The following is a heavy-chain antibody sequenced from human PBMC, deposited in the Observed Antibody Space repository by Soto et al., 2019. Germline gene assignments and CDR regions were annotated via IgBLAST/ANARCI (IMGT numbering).Heavy chain of an antibody. Sequence: ASVKVSWKAPGDTFTSYYLNWVRQAPGQGLEWMGVINPHGGSTKYAQKFQGRITMTRDTSRSTVYMELSSLRSDDTAIYYCARSSGGNFGIIIEGSNWFDPWGQGTLVTVSS. CDR2: INPHGGST. V-gene: IGHV1-46*01. D-gene: IGHD3-3*01. J-gene: IGHJ5*02. CDR1: GDTFTSYY. CDR3: ARSSGGNFGIIIEGSNWFDP.